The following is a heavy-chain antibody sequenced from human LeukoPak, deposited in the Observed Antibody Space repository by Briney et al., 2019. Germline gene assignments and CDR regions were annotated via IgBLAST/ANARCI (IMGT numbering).Heavy chain of an antibody. Sequence: PGGSLRLSCAASGFTFSSYAMHWVRQAPGKGLEWVAVISYDGSNKYYADSVKGRFTISRDNSKDTLYLQMNNLRAEDTAVYYCARDFGPWELLRPDYWGQGTLVTVSS. V-gene: IGHV3-30*01. D-gene: IGHD1-26*01. J-gene: IGHJ4*02. CDR1: GFTFSSYA. CDR2: ISYDGSNK. CDR3: ARDFGPWELLRPDY.